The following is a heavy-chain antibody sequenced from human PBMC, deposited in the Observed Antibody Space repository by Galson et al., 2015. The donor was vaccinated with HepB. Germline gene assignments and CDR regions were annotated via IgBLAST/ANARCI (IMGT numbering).Heavy chain of an antibody. J-gene: IGHJ6*02. V-gene: IGHV3-30*18. D-gene: IGHD1-7*01. CDR1: GFTFSSYG. CDR2: ISYDGSNK. CDR3: AKDPGRKLELRGLYYYYYGMDV. Sequence: SLRLSCAASGFTFSSYGMHWVRQAPGKGLEWVAVISYDGSNKYYADSVKGRFTISRDNSKNTLYLQMNSLRAEDTAVYYCAKDPGRKLELRGLYYYYYGMDVWGQGTTVTVSS.